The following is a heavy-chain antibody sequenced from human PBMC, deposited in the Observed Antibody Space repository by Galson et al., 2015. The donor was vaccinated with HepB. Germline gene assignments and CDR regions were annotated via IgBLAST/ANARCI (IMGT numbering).Heavy chain of an antibody. CDR2: ISRTSIYI. D-gene: IGHD2-15*01. CDR1: GSAFSSNS. J-gene: IGHJ4*02. Sequence: SLRLSCAASGSAFSSNSMNWVRQAPGKGLEWVSSISRTSIYIHYADSVKGRFTISRDKAKNSLYLQMSSLRVEDTAVYYCATDGYCRDGSCPTVHWGQGTLVTVSS. V-gene: IGHV3-21*01. CDR3: ATDGYCRDGSCPTVH.